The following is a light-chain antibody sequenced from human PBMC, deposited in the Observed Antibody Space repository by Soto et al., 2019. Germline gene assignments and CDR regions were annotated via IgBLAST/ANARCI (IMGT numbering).Light chain of an antibody. CDR3: QQSYSTPVA. V-gene: IGKV1-39*01. J-gene: IGKJ1*01. CDR2: AAS. CDR1: QSIITY. Sequence: DIQMTQSPSSLSASVVDRVTITCRASQSIITYLNWYQQKPGKAPKLLIYAASSLQSGVPSRFGGSGSGTDFTLTISSLQPEDFATYYCQQSYSTPVAFGQGTKVDIK.